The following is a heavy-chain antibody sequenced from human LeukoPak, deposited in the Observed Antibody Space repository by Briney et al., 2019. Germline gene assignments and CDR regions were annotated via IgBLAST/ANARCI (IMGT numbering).Heavy chain of an antibody. Sequence: GGSLRLSCAASGFTFGNYAMHWVRQLPGRGLEWVSGISGSSDYIKYADSVKGRFTISRDNAKSSLYLQMNSVRPDDAALYYCVRGIDVGRLLAAFDYRGQGTLVTVSS. CDR3: VRGIDVGRLLAAFDY. V-gene: IGHV3-9*01. D-gene: IGHD6-13*01. CDR2: ISGSSDYI. J-gene: IGHJ4*02. CDR1: GFTFGNYA.